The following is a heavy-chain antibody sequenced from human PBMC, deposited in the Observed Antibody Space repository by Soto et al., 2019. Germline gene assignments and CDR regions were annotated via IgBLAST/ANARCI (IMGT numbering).Heavy chain of an antibody. CDR3: ARDPAVGYCSGGISYSDAFDI. Sequence: QVQLVQSGAEVKKPGASVKVSCKASGYTFTSYYMHWVRQAPGQGLEWMGIINPSGGSISYAQKFQGRVTMTRDTSTSTLYMELSSLRSEDTAVYYCARDPAVGYCSGGISYSDAFDIWGQGTMVTVSS. D-gene: IGHD2-15*01. CDR1: GYTFTSYY. V-gene: IGHV1-46*03. CDR2: INPSGGSI. J-gene: IGHJ3*02.